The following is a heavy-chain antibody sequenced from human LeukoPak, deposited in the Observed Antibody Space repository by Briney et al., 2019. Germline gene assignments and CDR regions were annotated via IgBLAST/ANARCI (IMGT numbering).Heavy chain of an antibody. CDR1: GFTFSSYA. J-gene: IGHJ4*02. CDR2: ISGSGGST. CDR3: AKGDYGCNSGPLAY. D-gene: IGHD4-23*01. V-gene: IGHV3-23*01. Sequence: GGSLRLSCAASGFTFSSYAMSWVRQAPGKGLEWVSAISGSGGSTYYADSVKGRFTISRDNSKNTLYLQMNSLRAEDTAVYYCAKGDYGCNSGPLAYWGQGTPVTVSS.